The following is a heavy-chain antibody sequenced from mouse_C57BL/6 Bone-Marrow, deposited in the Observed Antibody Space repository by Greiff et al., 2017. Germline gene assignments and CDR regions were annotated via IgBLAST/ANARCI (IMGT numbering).Heavy chain of an antibody. J-gene: IGHJ4*01. CDR2: ISSGGSFT. Sequence: EVKLVESGGDLVKPGGSLKLSCAASGFTFSSYGMSWVRQTPDKRLEWVATISSGGSFTSYPDSVKGRFTISRDNAKNTLYLQMSSLKSEDPAIYYCARQIYYDYDGFYYAMDYWGQGTTVTVSS. CDR1: GFTFSSYG. V-gene: IGHV5-6*01. D-gene: IGHD2-4*01. CDR3: ARQIYYDYDGFYYAMDY.